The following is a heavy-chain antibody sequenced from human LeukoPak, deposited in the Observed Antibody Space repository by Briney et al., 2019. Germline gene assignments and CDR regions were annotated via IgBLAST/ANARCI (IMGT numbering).Heavy chain of an antibody. V-gene: IGHV3-30-3*01. J-gene: IGHJ6*02. CDR3: ARGATMVRGAPYGMDV. CDR2: ISYDGSNK. CDR1: TFTFSSYN. D-gene: IGHD3-10*01. Sequence: GGSLRLSCAASTFTFSSYNMNWVRQAPGKGLEWVAVISYDGSNKYYADSVKGRFTISRDNSKNTLYLQMNSLRAEDTAVYYCARGATMVRGAPYGMDVWGQGTTVTVSS.